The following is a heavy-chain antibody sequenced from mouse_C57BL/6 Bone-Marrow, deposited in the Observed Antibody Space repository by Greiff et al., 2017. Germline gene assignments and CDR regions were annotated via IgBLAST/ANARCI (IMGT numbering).Heavy chain of an antibody. J-gene: IGHJ3*01. CDR2: SWWDDDT. CDR1: GFSLRTSGMG. Sequence: QVTLKVSGPGILQPSQTLSLTCSFSGFSLRTSGMGVGWIRQPSGKGLEWLAHSWWDDDTYSNPALKSRLTISKDTSKNQVFLKIANVDTADTATYYCARILYYDYGSWFDYWGQGTLVTVSA. CDR3: ARILYYDYGSWFDY. D-gene: IGHD2-4*01. V-gene: IGHV8-8*01.